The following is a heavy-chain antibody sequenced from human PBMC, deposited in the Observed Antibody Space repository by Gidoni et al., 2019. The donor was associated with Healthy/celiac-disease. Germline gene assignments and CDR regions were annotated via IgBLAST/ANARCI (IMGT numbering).Heavy chain of an antibody. CDR2: IYYSGST. CDR3: ASCSSTSWIYGMDV. J-gene: IGHJ6*02. Sequence: QLQLQESGPGLVKPSETLSLTCTVSGGSISSSSSYWGWIRQPPGKGLEWIGCIYYSGSTYYNPSLKSRVTISVDTSKNQFSLKLSSVTAADTAVYYCASCSSTSWIYGMDVWGQGTTVTVSS. CDR1: GGSISSSSSY. V-gene: IGHV4-39*07. D-gene: IGHD2-2*01.